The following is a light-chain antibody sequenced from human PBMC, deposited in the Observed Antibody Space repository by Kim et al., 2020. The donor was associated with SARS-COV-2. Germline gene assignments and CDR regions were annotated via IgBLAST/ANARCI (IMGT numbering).Light chain of an antibody. J-gene: IGKJ2*01. CDR2: KAS. CDR1: QSVSSW. Sequence: DIQMTQSPSTLSASVGDRVTITCRASQSVSSWLAWYQQKPGKAPKLLIYKASTLEGGVPSRFSGRGSGTEFTLTINTLQPDDFATYSCQRYDSHPYTFGKGTKRK. CDR3: QRYDSHPYT. V-gene: IGKV1-5*03.